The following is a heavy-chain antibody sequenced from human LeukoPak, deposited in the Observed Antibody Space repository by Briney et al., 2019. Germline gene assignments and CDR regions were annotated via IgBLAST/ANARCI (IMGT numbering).Heavy chain of an antibody. CDR1: GFTFSSYA. CDR3: AKGNSGYYNDAFDI. D-gene: IGHD3-22*01. J-gene: IGHJ3*02. CDR2: ISSSGSTI. Sequence: GGSLRLSCAASGFTFSSYAMYWVRQAPGKGLEWVSYISSSGSTIYYADSVKGRFTISRDNAKNSLYLQMNSLRAEDTAVYYCAKGNSGYYNDAFDIWGQGTMVTVSS. V-gene: IGHV3-48*03.